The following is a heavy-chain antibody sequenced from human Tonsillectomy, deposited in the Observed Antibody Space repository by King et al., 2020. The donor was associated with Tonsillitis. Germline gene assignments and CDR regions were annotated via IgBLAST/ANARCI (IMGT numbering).Heavy chain of an antibody. V-gene: IGHV5-10-1*03. D-gene: IGHD1-7*01. Sequence: QLVQSGAEVKKPGESLRISCKGSGYSFTTYWISWVRQMPGKGLEWVGRIDTSDSYTNYSPSFRGHVTMSADKSISTAYLQWSSLKASDTAMYFCARHELGGIAGTTASWGQGTLVTVSS. J-gene: IGHJ5*02. CDR1: GYSFTTYW. CDR3: ARHELGGIAGTTAS. CDR2: IDTSDSYT.